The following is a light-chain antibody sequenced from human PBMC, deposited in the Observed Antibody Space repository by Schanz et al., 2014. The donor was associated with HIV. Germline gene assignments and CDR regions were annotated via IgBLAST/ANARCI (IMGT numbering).Light chain of an antibody. V-gene: IGKV3-20*01. CDR1: QSVSSSY. J-gene: IGKJ1*01. Sequence: EIVLTQSPGTLSLSPGERATLSCRASQSVSSSYLAWYQQKPGQAPRLLIYGASSRATGIPDRFSGSGSGTDFTLNISRLEPEDFAVYYCQQYDSSPPFGQGTKVEIK. CDR2: GAS. CDR3: QQYDSSPP.